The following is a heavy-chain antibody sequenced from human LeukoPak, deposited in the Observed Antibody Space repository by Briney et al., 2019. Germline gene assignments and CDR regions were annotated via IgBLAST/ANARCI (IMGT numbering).Heavy chain of an antibody. CDR1: GGSFSGYY. J-gene: IGHJ3*02. Sequence: SETLSLTCAVYGGSFSGYYWSWIRQPPGKGLEWIGEINHSGSTNYNPSLKSRVTILVDTSKNQFSLKLSSVTAADTAVYYCARSMGAFDIWGQGTMVTVSS. CDR3: ARSMGAFDI. CDR2: INHSGST. V-gene: IGHV4-34*01.